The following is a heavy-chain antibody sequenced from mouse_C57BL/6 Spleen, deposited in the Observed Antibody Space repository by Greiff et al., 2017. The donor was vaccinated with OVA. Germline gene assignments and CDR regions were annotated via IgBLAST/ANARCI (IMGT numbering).Heavy chain of an antibody. CDR3: ARGDYYGSSFAWLAY. CDR1: GYTFTSYW. J-gene: IGHJ3*01. Sequence: QVQLQQPGAELVRPGSSVKLSCKASGYTFTSYWMHWVKQRPIQGLEWIGNIDPSDSETHYNQKFKDKATLTVDKSSRTAYMQLSGLTSGDSAVYYCARGDYYGSSFAWLAYWGQGTLVTVSA. CDR2: IDPSDSET. D-gene: IGHD1-1*01. V-gene: IGHV1-52*01.